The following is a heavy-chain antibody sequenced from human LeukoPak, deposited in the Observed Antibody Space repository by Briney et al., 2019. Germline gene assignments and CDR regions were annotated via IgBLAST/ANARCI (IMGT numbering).Heavy chain of an antibody. V-gene: IGHV3-23*01. D-gene: IGHD2-15*01. Sequence: PGGSLRLSCAASGFTFSSYAMSWVRQAPGKGLEWVSAISGSGGSTYYADSVKGRFTISRDNSKNTLYLQMNSLRVEDTAVYYCARDGALYCSGGTCFDYWGQGTLVTVSS. CDR3: ARDGALYCSGGTCFDY. J-gene: IGHJ4*02. CDR1: GFTFSSYA. CDR2: ISGSGGST.